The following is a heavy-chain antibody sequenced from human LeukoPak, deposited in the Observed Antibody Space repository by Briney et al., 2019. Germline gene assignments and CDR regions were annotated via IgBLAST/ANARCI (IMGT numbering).Heavy chain of an antibody. CDR2: INSDGSST. Sequence: GGSLRLSCAASGFTFSSYWMRWVRQAPGKGLVWVSRINSDGSSTSYADSVKGRFTISRDNAKNTLYLQMNSLRAEDTAVYYCARDGIAAPHDYWGQGTLVTVSS. J-gene: IGHJ4*02. CDR3: ARDGIAAPHDY. D-gene: IGHD6-25*01. CDR1: GFTFSSYW. V-gene: IGHV3-74*01.